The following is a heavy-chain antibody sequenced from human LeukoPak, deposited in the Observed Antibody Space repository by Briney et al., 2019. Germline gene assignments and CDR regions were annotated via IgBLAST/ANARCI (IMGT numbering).Heavy chain of an antibody. Sequence: GESLRLSCAASGFTFSSYTMSWVRQAPGKGLEWVSAIKGRFTISRDNSKNTLYLQMNSLRAEDTAVYYCAKVSDWGRPSYIDYWGQGTLVTVSS. D-gene: IGHD7-27*01. CDR1: GFTFSSYT. CDR3: AKVSDWGRPSYIDY. J-gene: IGHJ4*02. CDR2: I. V-gene: IGHV3-23*01.